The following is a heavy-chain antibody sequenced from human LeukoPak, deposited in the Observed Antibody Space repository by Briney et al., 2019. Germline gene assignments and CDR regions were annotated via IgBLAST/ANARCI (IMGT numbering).Heavy chain of an antibody. Sequence: PSETLSLTCTVSGGSISSYYWSWIRQPPGKGLEWIGYIYYSGSTNYNPSLKSRVTISIDTSRNQFSLKLSSATAADTAVYSCARSRYYSSPYYYGIDVWGQGTTVTVSS. CDR1: GGSISSYY. D-gene: IGHD3-10*01. CDR2: IYYSGST. CDR3: ARSRYYSSPYYYGIDV. V-gene: IGHV4-59*01. J-gene: IGHJ6*02.